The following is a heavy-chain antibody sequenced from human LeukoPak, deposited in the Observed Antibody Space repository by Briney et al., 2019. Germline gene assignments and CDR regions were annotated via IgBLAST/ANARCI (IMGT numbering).Heavy chain of an antibody. D-gene: IGHD5-18*01. CDR2: IIPIFGTA. J-gene: IGHJ4*02. CDR3: ARGAGDTAMATPFDY. Sequence: RASVKVSGKASGGTFSSYAISWVRQAPGQGLEWMGGIIPIFGTANYAQKFQGRVTITTDESTSTAYMELSSLRSEDTAVYYCARGAGDTAMATPFDYWGQGTLVTVSS. V-gene: IGHV1-69*05. CDR1: GGTFSSYA.